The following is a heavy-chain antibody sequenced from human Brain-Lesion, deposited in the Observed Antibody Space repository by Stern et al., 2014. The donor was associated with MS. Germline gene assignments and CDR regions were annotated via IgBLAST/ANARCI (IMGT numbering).Heavy chain of an antibody. CDR3: ARGPLEGIDMKPFFYAMDV. Sequence: QVQLVESGPGLVKPSQTLSLTCTVSGGSTSRRDYYWSWIRQPPGRGLEWIGSIYSSGNSFYKPSLKSRLTISLDASKNQFSLRLNSVTATDTAVYYCARGPLEGIDMKPFFYAMDVWGHGPTVTVSS. CDR2: IYSSGNS. V-gene: IGHV4-30-4*01. D-gene: IGHD1-1*01. CDR1: GGSTSRRDYY. J-gene: IGHJ6*02.